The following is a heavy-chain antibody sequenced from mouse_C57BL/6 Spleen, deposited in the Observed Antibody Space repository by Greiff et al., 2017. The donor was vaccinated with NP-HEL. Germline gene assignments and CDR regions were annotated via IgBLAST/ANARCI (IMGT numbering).Heavy chain of an antibody. J-gene: IGHJ4*01. CDR3: ARYVWEGYAMDY. CDR1: GYTFTSYW. Sequence: VQGVESGAELAKPGASVKLSCKASGYTFTSYWMHWVKQRPGQGLEWIGYINPSSGYTKYNQKFKDKATLTADKSSSTAYMQLCSLTYEDSAVYYCARYVWEGYAMDYWGQGTSVTVSS. CDR2: INPSSGYT. D-gene: IGHD4-1*01. V-gene: IGHV1-7*01.